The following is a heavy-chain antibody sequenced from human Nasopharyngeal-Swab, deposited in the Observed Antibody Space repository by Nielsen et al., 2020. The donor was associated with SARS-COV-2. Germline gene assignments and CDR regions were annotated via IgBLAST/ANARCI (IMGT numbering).Heavy chain of an antibody. V-gene: IGHV3-48*01. CDR3: ARDIGGKYGY. CDR2: ISSSSSTI. J-gene: IGHJ4*02. D-gene: IGHD4-23*01. Sequence: GGSLRLSCAASGFTFSSYSMNWVRQAPGRGLEWVSYISSSSSTIYYADSVKGRFTISRDNAKNSLYLQMTSLRGEDTGVYYCARDIGGKYGYWGQGNLVTVSS. CDR1: GFTFSSYS.